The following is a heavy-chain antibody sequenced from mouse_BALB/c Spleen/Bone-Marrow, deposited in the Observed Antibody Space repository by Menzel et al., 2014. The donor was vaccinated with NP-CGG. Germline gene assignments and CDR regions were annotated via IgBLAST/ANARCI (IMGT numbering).Heavy chain of an antibody. V-gene: IGHV4-1*02. J-gene: IGHJ3*01. CDR2: INPDSSTI. CDR3: ARLSYYGRFAY. CDR1: GFDFSRYW. Sequence: EVKVEESGGGLVQPGGSLKLSCAASGFDFSRYWMSWARQAPGKGLEWIGEINPDSSTINYTPSLKDKFIISRDNAKNTLYLQMSKVRFEDTALYYCARLSYYGRFAYWGQGTLVTVSA. D-gene: IGHD1-1*01.